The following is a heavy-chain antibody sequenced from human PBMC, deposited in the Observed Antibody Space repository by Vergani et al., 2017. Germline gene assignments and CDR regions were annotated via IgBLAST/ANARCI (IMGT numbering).Heavy chain of an antibody. CDR3: ARGGCSSTSCYTDY. J-gene: IGHJ4*02. V-gene: IGHV3-21*01. Sequence: EVQLVESGGGLVKPGGSLRLSCAASGFTFSSYSMNWVRQAPGKGLEWVSSISSSSSYIYYADSVKGRFTISRDNAKNSLYLQMNSLRAEDTAVYYCARGGCSSTSCYTDYWGQGTLVTVSS. D-gene: IGHD2-2*01. CDR1: GFTFSSYS. CDR2: ISSSSSYI.